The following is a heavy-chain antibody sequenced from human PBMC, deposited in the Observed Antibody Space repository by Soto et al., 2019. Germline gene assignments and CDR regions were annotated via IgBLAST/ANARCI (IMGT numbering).Heavy chain of an antibody. CDR3: ARDSSGSSLYYYGMDV. J-gene: IGHJ6*02. D-gene: IGHD3-22*01. CDR1: GYTFTSYG. V-gene: IGHV1-18*04. CDR2: ISAYNGNT. Sequence: QVQLVQSGAEVKKPGASVKVSCKASGYTFTSYGISWVRQAPGQGLEWMGWISAYNGNTNYAQKLQGRVTMTTDTSTSTAYMELVSLRSDDTAVYYCARDSSGSSLYYYGMDVWGQGTTVTVSS.